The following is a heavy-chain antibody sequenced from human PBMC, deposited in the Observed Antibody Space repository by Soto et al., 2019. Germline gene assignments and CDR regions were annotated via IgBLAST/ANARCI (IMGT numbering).Heavy chain of an antibody. CDR3: AKMERQLVYRGQMDV. J-gene: IGHJ6*04. D-gene: IGHD6-13*01. CDR1: GFTFSSYA. V-gene: IGHV3-23*01. Sequence: GGSLRLSCAASGFTFSSYAMSWARQAPGKGLEWVSAISGSGGSTYYADSVKGRFTISRDNSKNTLYLQMNSLRAEDTAVYYCAKMERQLVYRGQMDVWGKGTTVTVSS. CDR2: ISGSGGST.